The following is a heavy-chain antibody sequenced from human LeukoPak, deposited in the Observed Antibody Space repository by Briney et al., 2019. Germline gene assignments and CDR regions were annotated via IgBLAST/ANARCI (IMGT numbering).Heavy chain of an antibody. CDR1: GYTFTSYD. CDR2: MNPNSGNT. D-gene: IGHD4-17*01. CDR3: ARQYGDDRYNWFDP. V-gene: IGHV1-8*01. Sequence: ASVKVSCKASGYTFTSYDINWVRQATGQGLEWMGWMNPNSGNTGYAQKFQGRVTMTRDTSITTAYMDLSSLGSDDTAIYYSARQYGDDRYNWFDPWGQGTLVTVSS. J-gene: IGHJ5*02.